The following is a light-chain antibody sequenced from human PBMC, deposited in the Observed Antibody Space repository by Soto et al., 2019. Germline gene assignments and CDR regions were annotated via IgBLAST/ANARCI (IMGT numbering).Light chain of an antibody. J-gene: IGKJ1*01. V-gene: IGKV1-5*01. CDR1: QSINSW. CDR3: HQYYSYWT. CDR2: DAS. Sequence: DIQMTQSPSTLSAFVGDRVTITCRASQSINSWLAWYQQKPGKAPKLLIFDASSLESGVPSRFSGSGSGTEFTLTISSLQPDDFATYYCHQYYSYWTFGQGTKVEIK.